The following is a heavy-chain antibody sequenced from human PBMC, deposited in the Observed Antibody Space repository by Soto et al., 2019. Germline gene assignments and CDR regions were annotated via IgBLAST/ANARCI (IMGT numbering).Heavy chain of an antibody. J-gene: IGHJ3*02. D-gene: IGHD1-26*01. CDR3: ARKNNGASYNLEDAFDI. Sequence: EVQLVESGGGLVKPGGSLRLSCAASGFTFSSYSMNWVRQAPGKGLEWVSSISSSGGYIYYADSVKARFTISGDNAKNSLSLQMNSLRAEDTAVYYCARKNNGASYNLEDAFDIWGQGTMVTVSS. V-gene: IGHV3-21*01. CDR1: GFTFSSYS. CDR2: ISSSGGYI.